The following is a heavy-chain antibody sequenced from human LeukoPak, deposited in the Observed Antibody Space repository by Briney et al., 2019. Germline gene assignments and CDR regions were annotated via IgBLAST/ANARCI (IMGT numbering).Heavy chain of an antibody. D-gene: IGHD2-2*01. CDR1: GYTFTSYG. CDR3: ARDRSPYCSSTSCYPSYYYYYMDV. J-gene: IGHJ6*03. CDR2: INPNSGGT. Sequence: ASVKVSCKASGYTFTSYGISWVRQAPGQGLEWMGWINPNSGGTNYAQKFQGRVTMTRDTSISTAYMELSRLRSDDTAVYYCARDRSPYCSSTSCYPSYYYYYMDVWGKGTTVTVSS. V-gene: IGHV1-2*02.